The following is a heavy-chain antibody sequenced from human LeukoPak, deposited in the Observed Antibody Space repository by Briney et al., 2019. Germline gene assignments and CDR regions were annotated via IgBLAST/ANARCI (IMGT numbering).Heavy chain of an antibody. CDR1: GFTFSSYG. Sequence: GGSLRLSCAASGFTFSSYGMHWVRQAPGKGLEWVAVIWYDGSNKYYADTVKGRFTISRDNSKTTLFLQMNSLGAEDTAVYYCARFRSVAGTSPFDYWGQGTLVTVSS. J-gene: IGHJ4*02. D-gene: IGHD6-19*01. CDR3: ARFRSVAGTSPFDY. CDR2: IWYDGSNK. V-gene: IGHV3-33*01.